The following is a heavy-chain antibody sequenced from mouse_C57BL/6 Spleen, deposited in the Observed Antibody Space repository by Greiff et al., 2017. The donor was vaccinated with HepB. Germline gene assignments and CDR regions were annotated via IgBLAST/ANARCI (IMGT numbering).Heavy chain of an antibody. V-gene: IGHV1-80*01. CDR1: GYAFSSYW. CDR2: IYPGDGDT. CDR3: ARWEITTRYAMDY. Sequence: QVQLKESGAELVKPGASVKISCKASGYAFSSYWMNWVKQRPGKGLEWIGQIYPGDGDTNYNGKFKGKATLTADKSSSTAYMQLSSLTSEDSAVYFCARWEITTRYAMDYWGQGTSVTVSS. J-gene: IGHJ4*01. D-gene: IGHD1-1*01.